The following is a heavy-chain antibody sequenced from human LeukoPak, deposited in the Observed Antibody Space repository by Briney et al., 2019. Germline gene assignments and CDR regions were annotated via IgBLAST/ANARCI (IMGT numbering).Heavy chain of an antibody. Sequence: ASVKVSCKASGGTFSSYAISWVRQAPGQGLEWMGGIIPILGTANYAQKFQGRVTITADESTSTAYMELSSLRSEDTAVYYCARDRVLGDTIGYYYGMDVWGKGTTVTVSS. CDR3: ARDRVLGDTIGYYYGMDV. D-gene: IGHD3-10*01. V-gene: IGHV1-69*13. CDR1: GGTFSSYA. CDR2: IIPILGTA. J-gene: IGHJ6*04.